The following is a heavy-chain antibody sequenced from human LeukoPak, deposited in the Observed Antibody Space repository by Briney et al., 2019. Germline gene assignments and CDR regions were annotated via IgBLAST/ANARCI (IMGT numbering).Heavy chain of an antibody. Sequence: ASVKVSCKASGYTFTGYYMPWVRQAPGQGLEWMGGINPNSGGTNYAQKFQGRVTMTRDTSISTAYMELSRLRSDDTAVYYCARVDYDSSGYYFDYWGQGTLVTVSS. CDR2: INPNSGGT. D-gene: IGHD3-22*01. CDR3: ARVDYDSSGYYFDY. V-gene: IGHV1-2*02. J-gene: IGHJ4*02. CDR1: GYTFTGYY.